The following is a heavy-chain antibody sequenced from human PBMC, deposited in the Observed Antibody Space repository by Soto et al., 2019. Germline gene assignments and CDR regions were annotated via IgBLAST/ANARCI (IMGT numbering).Heavy chain of an antibody. CDR1: GDSFTSYC. CDR3: GAAYWGGDCHIMYYGMDV. D-gene: IGHD2-21*02. CDR2: IDPSDSYT. Sequence: GESLKISCKGSGDSFTSYCISRVRQMPGQGLEWTGRIDPSDSYTNYSPSFQGHVTISADKSISTAYLQWSSLKASDTAMYYCGAAYWGGDCHIMYYGMDVWGQGTTVTVSS. V-gene: IGHV5-10-1*01. J-gene: IGHJ6*02.